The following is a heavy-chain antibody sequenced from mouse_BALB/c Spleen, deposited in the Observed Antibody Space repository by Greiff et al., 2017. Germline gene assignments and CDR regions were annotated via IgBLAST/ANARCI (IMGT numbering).Heavy chain of an antibody. J-gene: IGHJ1*01. CDR3: ARSYYRYDVWYFDV. CDR2: IYPGNVNT. CDR1: GYTFTSYY. Sequence: VQLQESGPELVKPGASVRISCKASGYTFTSYYIHWVKQRPGQGLEWIGWIYPGNVNTKYNEKFKGKATLTADKSSSTAYMQLSSLTSEDSAVYFCARSYYRYDVWYFDVWGAGTTVTVSS. V-gene: IGHV1S56*01. D-gene: IGHD2-14*01.